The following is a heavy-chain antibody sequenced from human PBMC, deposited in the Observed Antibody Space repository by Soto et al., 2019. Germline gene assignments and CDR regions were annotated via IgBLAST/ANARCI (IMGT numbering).Heavy chain of an antibody. CDR1: GVTFSSYA. Sequence: PSVKVSCKASGVTFSSYAISWVRQAPGQGLEWMGEIIPIFGTANYAQKFQGRVTITADESTSTAYMELSSLRSEDTAVYYCARDRGPSSGYYPYWFDPWGQGTLVTVSS. CDR3: ARDRGPSSGYYPYWFDP. CDR2: IIPIFGTA. V-gene: IGHV1-69*13. J-gene: IGHJ5*02. D-gene: IGHD3-22*01.